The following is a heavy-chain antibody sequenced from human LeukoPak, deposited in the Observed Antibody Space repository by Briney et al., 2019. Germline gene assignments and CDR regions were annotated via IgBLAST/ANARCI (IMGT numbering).Heavy chain of an antibody. Sequence: ASVKVSCKASGFTFTSSAMQWVRQARGQRLEWIGWIVVGSGNTNYAQKFQERVTITRDMSTSTAYMELSSLRSEDTAVYYCAAGYREMATILDAFDIWGQGTMVTVSS. V-gene: IGHV1-58*02. CDR2: IVVGSGNT. D-gene: IGHD5-24*01. CDR1: GFTFTSSA. J-gene: IGHJ3*02. CDR3: AAGYREMATILDAFDI.